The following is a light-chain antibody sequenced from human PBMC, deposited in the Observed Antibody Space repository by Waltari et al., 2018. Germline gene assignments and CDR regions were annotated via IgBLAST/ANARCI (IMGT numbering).Light chain of an antibody. Sequence: EIVMTQSPATLSVSTGERATLSCRASQIVSSNLAWYQQKPGQAPRLLIYGASTRSTGIPARFSGSGSWTEFTLTISSLQSEDFAVYYCQQYNNWPSWTFGQGTKVEIK. CDR3: QQYNNWPSWT. CDR2: GAS. V-gene: IGKV3-15*01. CDR1: QIVSSN. J-gene: IGKJ1*01.